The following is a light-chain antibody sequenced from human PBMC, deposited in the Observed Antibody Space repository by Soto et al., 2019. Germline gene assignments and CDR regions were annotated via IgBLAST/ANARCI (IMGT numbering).Light chain of an antibody. V-gene: IGKV3-20*01. CDR1: QSVSSS. Sequence: TQSPSSLSASVGDRVAITCRASQSVSSSLAWYQQKTGQAPRLLISGASSRATGIPDRFSGSGSETDFTLTISRLEPEDFALYYCQQYGGSPITFGQGTRLEIK. CDR2: GAS. CDR3: QQYGGSPIT. J-gene: IGKJ5*01.